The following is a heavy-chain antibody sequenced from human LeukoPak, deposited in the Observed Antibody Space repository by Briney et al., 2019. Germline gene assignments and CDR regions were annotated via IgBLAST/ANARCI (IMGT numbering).Heavy chain of an antibody. V-gene: IGHV4-34*01. D-gene: IGHD3-3*01. J-gene: IGHJ4*02. CDR2: INHSGST. CDR3: ASTRGSSATYYDF. CDR1: GGSFSGHY. Sequence: PSETLSLTCAVYGGSFSGHYWSWIRQPPGKGLEWIGEINHSGSTNYNPSLKSRVTISVDTSKNQFSLKLSSVTAADTAVYYCASTRGSSATYYDFWGQGTLVTVSS.